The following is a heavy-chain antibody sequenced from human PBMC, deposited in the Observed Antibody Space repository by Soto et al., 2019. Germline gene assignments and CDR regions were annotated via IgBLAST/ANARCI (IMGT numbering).Heavy chain of an antibody. CDR1: GFTFDNYA. CDR2: IRGSGDVT. J-gene: IGHJ6*03. D-gene: IGHD6-25*01. V-gene: IGHV3-23*01. Sequence: EVQLLESGGGLVQPGGSLRLSCFASGFTFDNYAMSWVRQAPGKGLEWVSTIRGSGDVTYSADSVKGRFTVSRDNSKNTLYLQMNSLRDEDTAVYYCVKGAAPTDYYYMDVWGKGTTVTVSS. CDR3: VKGAAPTDYYYMDV.